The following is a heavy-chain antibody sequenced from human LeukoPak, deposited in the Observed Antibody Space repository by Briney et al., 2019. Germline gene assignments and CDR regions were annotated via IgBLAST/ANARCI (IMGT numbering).Heavy chain of an antibody. J-gene: IGHJ4*02. CDR1: GFTFSSYA. CDR3: ARGDGVYVY. Sequence: GGSLRLSCAASGFTFSSYAMSWVRQAPGQGLEWVSVIYFGGTTYYADSVKGRFTISRDNSKNTVYLQMNSLRVEDTAVYYCARGDGVYVYWGQGTLVTVSS. V-gene: IGHV3-53*01. CDR2: IYFGGTT. D-gene: IGHD5/OR15-5a*01.